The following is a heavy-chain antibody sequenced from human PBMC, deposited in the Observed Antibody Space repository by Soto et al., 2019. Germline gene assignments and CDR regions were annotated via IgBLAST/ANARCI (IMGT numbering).Heavy chain of an antibody. Sequence: PGGSLRLSCAASGFTFSSYGMHWVRQAPGKGLEWVAVISYDGSNKYYADSVKGRFTISRDNSKNTLYLQMNSLRAEDTAVYYCAKLVTIAAAGPGRDYWGQGTLVTVSS. J-gene: IGHJ4*02. D-gene: IGHD6-13*01. CDR2: ISYDGSNK. CDR1: GFTFSSYG. CDR3: AKLVTIAAAGPGRDY. V-gene: IGHV3-30*18.